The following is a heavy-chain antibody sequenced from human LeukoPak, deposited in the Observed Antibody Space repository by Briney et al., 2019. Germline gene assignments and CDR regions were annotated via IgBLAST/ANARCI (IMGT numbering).Heavy chain of an antibody. D-gene: IGHD4-23*01. CDR3: ARGLYGDNFHFDS. Sequence: SQTLSLTCTVSGGSISSGGYYWSWIRQPPGKGLEWIGYIYHSGSTYYNPPLKSRVTISVDTSKNQFSLNLNSVTAADTAVYYCARGLYGDNFHFDSWGQGTLVTVSS. CDR2: IYHSGST. J-gene: IGHJ4*02. CDR1: GGSISSGGYY. V-gene: IGHV4-30-2*01.